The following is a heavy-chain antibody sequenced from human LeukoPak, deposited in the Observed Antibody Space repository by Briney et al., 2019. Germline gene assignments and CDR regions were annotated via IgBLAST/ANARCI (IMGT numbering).Heavy chain of an antibody. J-gene: IGHJ6*04. CDR3: ARDRSGTGMDV. CDR1: GGSISSYY. V-gene: IGHV4-59*01. Sequence: PSETLSLTCTVSGGSISSYYWSWLRQPPGKGLEWIGYIYYSGSTNYNPSLKSRVTISVDTSKNQFSLKLSSVTAADTAVYYCARDRSGTGMDVWGKGTTVTVSS. CDR2: IYYSGST.